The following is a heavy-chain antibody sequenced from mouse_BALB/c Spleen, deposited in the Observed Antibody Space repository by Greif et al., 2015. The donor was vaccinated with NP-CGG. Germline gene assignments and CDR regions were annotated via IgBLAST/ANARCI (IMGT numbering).Heavy chain of an antibody. CDR3: ASYYHGSSYAMDY. V-gene: IGHV1-7*01. Sequence: QVQLKQSGAELAKPGASVKMSCKASGYTFTSYWMHWVKQRPGQGLEWIGYINPSTGYTEYNQKFKDKATLTADKSSSTAYMQLSSLTSEDSAVYYCASYYHGSSYAMDYWGQGTSVTVSS. CDR2: INPSTGYT. D-gene: IGHD1-1*01. J-gene: IGHJ4*01. CDR1: GYTFTSYW.